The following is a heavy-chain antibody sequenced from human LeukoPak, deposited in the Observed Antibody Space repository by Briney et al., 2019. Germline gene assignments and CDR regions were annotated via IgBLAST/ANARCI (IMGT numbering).Heavy chain of an antibody. J-gene: IGHJ4*02. CDR1: GFTFSNHW. CDR2: IKQDGTG. Sequence: GGSLRLSCAASGFTFSNHWMSWVRQAPAKGLEWVANIKQDGTGYYVDSVKGRFTISRDNAKISLYLQMNSLRVEDTAVYYCARIGSRDGYTVDYWGQGTLVTVSS. D-gene: IGHD5-24*01. V-gene: IGHV3-7*01. CDR3: ARIGSRDGYTVDY.